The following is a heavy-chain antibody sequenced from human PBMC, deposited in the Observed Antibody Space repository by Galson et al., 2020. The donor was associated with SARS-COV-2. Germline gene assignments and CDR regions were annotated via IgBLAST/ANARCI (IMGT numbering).Heavy chain of an antibody. D-gene: IGHD3-22*01. Sequence: SETLSLTCFVSGGSISSPNYYWGWIRQPPGKGLEWIGNVLYSGITYYNPSLKSRVTISVDTSKNQFSLRLTSVTAADTALYYCASIYYYDRSFTLRGWFDPWGQGTQVTVSS. V-gene: IGHV4-39*07. J-gene: IGHJ5*02. CDR2: VLYSGIT. CDR1: GGSISSPNYY. CDR3: ASIYYYDRSFTLRGWFDP.